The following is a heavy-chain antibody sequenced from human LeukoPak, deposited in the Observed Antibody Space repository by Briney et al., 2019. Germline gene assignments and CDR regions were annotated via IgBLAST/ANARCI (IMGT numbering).Heavy chain of an antibody. Sequence: ASVKVSCKASGYTFTGYYMHWVRQAPGQGLEWMGWINPNSGGTNYAQKFQGRVTMTRDTSISTAYMELSRLGSDDTAVYYRARDDGMATILNYWGQGTLVTVSS. CDR1: GYTFTGYY. V-gene: IGHV1-2*02. CDR2: INPNSGGT. D-gene: IGHD5-24*01. J-gene: IGHJ4*02. CDR3: ARDDGMATILNY.